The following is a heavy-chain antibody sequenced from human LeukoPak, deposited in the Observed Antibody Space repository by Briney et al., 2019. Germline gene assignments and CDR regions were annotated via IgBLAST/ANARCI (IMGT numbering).Heavy chain of an antibody. D-gene: IGHD6-19*01. Sequence: GGSLRLSCAASGFTFRSYAMHWVRQAPGKGLEWEAAISYDGSNKKCADSVKGRFTISRDNSKNTLYLQMNSLRAEDTAVYYCARGVRIAVAGNIDYWGQGTLVTVSS. CDR3: ARGVRIAVAGNIDY. J-gene: IGHJ4*02. CDR1: GFTFRSYA. V-gene: IGHV3-30*04. CDR2: ISYDGSNK.